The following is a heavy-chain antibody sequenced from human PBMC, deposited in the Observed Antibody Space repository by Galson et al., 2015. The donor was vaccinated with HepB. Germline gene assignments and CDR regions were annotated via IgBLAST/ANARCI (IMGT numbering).Heavy chain of an antibody. D-gene: IGHD6-6*01. CDR1: GLTFTSDW. CDR3: AAEQSSSSGNYGMDV. J-gene: IGHJ6*02. Sequence: SLRLSCADSGLTFTSDWLSWVRQAPGKGLEWVATMKQDGSQKYYVDSVKGRFTISRDSAKNSLYLQMNSLRAEDTAVYYCAAEQSSSSGNYGMDVWGQGTTVTVSS. CDR2: MKQDGSQK. V-gene: IGHV3-7*03.